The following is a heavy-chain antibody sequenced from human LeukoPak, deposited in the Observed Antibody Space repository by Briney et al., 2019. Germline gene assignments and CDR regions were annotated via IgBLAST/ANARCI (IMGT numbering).Heavy chain of an antibody. CDR3: AKETGIILVRGAVDY. J-gene: IGHJ4*02. D-gene: IGHD3-10*01. Sequence: GGSLRLSCAASGFAFSRYAMSWVRQAPGKGLEWVSVTSGSGGNTYYADSVKGRFTISRDNSKNTLYLHMNSLRAEDTALYYCAKETGIILVRGAVDYWGQGTLVTVSS. V-gene: IGHV3-23*01. CDR2: TSGSGGNT. CDR1: GFAFSRYA.